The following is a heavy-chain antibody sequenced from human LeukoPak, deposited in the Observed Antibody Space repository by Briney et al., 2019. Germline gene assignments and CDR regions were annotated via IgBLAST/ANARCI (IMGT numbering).Heavy chain of an antibody. CDR1: GFTFSSYA. Sequence: GGSLRLSCAASGFTFSSYAMSWVRQAPGKGLEWVAVISYDGSNKYYADSVKGRFTISRDNSKNTLYLQMNSLRAEDTAVYYCAKIPAVAGKDYWGQGTLVTVSS. J-gene: IGHJ4*02. CDR3: AKIPAVAGKDY. V-gene: IGHV3-30*18. D-gene: IGHD6-19*01. CDR2: ISYDGSNK.